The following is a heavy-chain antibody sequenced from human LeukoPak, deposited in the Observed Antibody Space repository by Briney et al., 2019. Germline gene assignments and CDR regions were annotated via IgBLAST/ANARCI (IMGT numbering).Heavy chain of an antibody. CDR3: AKTGYSSGWVAFDI. CDR2: IYYSGST. CDR1: GGSISSSSYY. J-gene: IGHJ3*02. Sequence: SETLSLTCTVSGGSISSSSYYWGWIRQPPGKGLEWIGSIYYSGSTYYNPSLKSRVTISVDTSKNQFSLKLSSVTAADTAVYYCAKTGYSSGWVAFDIWGQGTTVTVSS. D-gene: IGHD6-19*01. V-gene: IGHV4-39*01.